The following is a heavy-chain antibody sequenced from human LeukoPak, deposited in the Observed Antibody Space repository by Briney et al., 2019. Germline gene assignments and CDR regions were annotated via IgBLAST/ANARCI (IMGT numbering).Heavy chain of an antibody. CDR1: GGSISSYY. Sequence: PSETLSLTCTVSGGSISSYYWSWIRQPAGKGLEWIGRIYTSGSTNYNPSLKSRVTMSVDTSKNQFSLKLSSVTAADTAVYYCARTRLEGYYYYMDVWGKGTTVTISS. CDR3: ARTRLEGYYYYMDV. J-gene: IGHJ6*03. CDR2: IYTSGST. D-gene: IGHD1-1*01. V-gene: IGHV4-4*07.